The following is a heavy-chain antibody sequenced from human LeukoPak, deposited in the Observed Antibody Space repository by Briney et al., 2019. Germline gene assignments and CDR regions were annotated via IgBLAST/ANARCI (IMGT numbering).Heavy chain of an antibody. CDR3: ARLKYSSSPFDY. D-gene: IGHD6-6*01. CDR2: ISFDGSNI. V-gene: IGHV3-30*04. Sequence: GGCLRLSCAASGFIFSNYAMHWVRQAPGKGLDWVAVISFDGSNIYYADSAKGRFTISRDNSKNTLYLQMNSLRAEDTALYYCARLKYSSSPFDYWGQGTLVTVSS. J-gene: IGHJ4*02. CDR1: GFIFSNYA.